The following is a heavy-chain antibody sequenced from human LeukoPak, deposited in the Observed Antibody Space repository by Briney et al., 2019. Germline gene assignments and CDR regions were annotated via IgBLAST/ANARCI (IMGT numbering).Heavy chain of an antibody. J-gene: IGHJ6*03. CDR3: ARDYGGNGGMDV. V-gene: IGHV4-59*12. CDR2: IYYSGST. CDR1: GGSISSYY. Sequence: SETLSLTCTVSGGSISSYYWSWIRQPPGKGLEWIGYIYYSGSTNYNPSLKSRVTISVDTSKNQFSLKLSSVTAADTAVYYCARDYGGNGGMDVWGKGTTVTVSS. D-gene: IGHD4-23*01.